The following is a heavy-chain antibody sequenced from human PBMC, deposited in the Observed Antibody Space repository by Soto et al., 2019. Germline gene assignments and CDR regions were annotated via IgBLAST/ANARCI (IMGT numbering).Heavy chain of an antibody. V-gene: IGHV3-30-3*01. CDR3: ARTFDTITYYFDY. J-gene: IGHJ4*02. CDR2: ISFDGNII. D-gene: IGHD3-9*01. Sequence: GGALRLSCAASEFSFSSYAMHWIRQAPGKGLEWVAVISFDGNIIHYADSVKGRFIISRDNSKNTLYLQMHSLSGEDTAVYYCARTFDTITYYFDYWGQGTLVTVSS. CDR1: EFSFSSYA.